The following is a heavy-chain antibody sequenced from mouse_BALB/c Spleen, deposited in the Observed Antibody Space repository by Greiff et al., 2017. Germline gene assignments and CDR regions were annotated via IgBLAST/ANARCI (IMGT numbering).Heavy chain of an antibody. CDR1: GDSITSGY. V-gene: IGHV3-8*02. D-gene: IGHD1-1*02. J-gene: IGHJ3*01. CDR3: AREGGNGPAWFAY. CDR2: ISYSGST. Sequence: EVKLRESGPSLVKPSQTLSLTCSVTGDSITSGYWNWIRKFPGNKLEYMGYISYSGSTYYNPSLKSRISITRDTSKNQYYLQLNSVTTEDTATYYCAREGGNGPAWFAYWGQGTLVTVSA.